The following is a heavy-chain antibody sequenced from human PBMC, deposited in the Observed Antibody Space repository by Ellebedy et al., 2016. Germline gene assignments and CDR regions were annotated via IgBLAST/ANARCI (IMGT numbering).Heavy chain of an antibody. V-gene: IGHV3-11*01. D-gene: IGHD3-16*01. Sequence: GESLKISXAASGFIFSDYYMSWIRQAPGKGLEWISYISSSGSTVHYADSVKGRLTISRDNAKNLLYLQVTSLRAEDTAVYYCARVGEVRPNWGQGTLVIVSS. CDR2: ISSSGSTV. J-gene: IGHJ4*02. CDR3: ARVGEVRPN. CDR1: GFIFSDYY.